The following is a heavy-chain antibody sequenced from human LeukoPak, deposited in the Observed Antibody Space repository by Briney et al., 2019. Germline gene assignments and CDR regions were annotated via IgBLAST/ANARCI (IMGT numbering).Heavy chain of an antibody. D-gene: IGHD3-22*01. Sequence: ASVKVSCKASGYTFTGYYMHWVRQAPGLGLEWMGWINPNSGGTNYAQKFQGRVTMTRDTSISTAYMELSRLRSDDTAVYYCAREKYDSSGYYLFDYWGQGTLVTVSS. V-gene: IGHV1-2*02. CDR1: GYTFTGYY. CDR3: AREKYDSSGYYLFDY. CDR2: INPNSGGT. J-gene: IGHJ4*02.